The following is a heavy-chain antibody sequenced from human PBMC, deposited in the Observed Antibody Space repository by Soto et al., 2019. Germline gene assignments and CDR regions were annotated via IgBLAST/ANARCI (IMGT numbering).Heavy chain of an antibody. J-gene: IGHJ4*02. V-gene: IGHV4-39*01. D-gene: IGHD3-16*01. CDR2: IYYSGST. CDR3: ARLMGGSDGKFDY. CDR1: GGSISSGDYY. Sequence: SETLSLTCTVSGGSISSGDYYWSWIRQPPGKGLEWIGSIYYSGSTYYNPSLKSRVTISVDTSKNQFSLKLSSVTAADTAVYYCARLMGGSDGKFDYWGQGTLVTVS.